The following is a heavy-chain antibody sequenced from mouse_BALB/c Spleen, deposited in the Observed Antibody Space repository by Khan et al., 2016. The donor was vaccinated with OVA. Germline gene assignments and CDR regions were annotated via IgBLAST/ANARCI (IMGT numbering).Heavy chain of an antibody. D-gene: IGHD2-14*01. CDR1: GYSFTLYY. V-gene: IGHV1-26*01. J-gene: IGHJ3*01. CDR2: VNPNTDNI. Sequence: VQLQQPGPDLVKPGASVKISYKASGYSFTLYYMSWVKQSHGKSLEWIGRVNPNTDNINYNQEFKGKAILTVDKSSNTAYMELRSLTSEDSAVYFCARGYDFFASWGQGTLVTVSA. CDR3: ARGYDFFAS.